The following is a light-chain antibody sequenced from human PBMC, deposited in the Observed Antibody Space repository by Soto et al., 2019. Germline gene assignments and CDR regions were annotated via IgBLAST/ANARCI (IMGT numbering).Light chain of an antibody. Sequence: ESVMTEALATLSASPVEIATLSFRASQSVSSNLAWYQQKPGQAPRRLIYGASTRATGIPARFSGSGSGTDFTLTISRLEPEDFAVYFCQQYDYLITFGQGTRLEIK. CDR2: GAS. V-gene: IGKV3-15*01. J-gene: IGKJ5*01. CDR1: QSVSSN. CDR3: QQYDYLIT.